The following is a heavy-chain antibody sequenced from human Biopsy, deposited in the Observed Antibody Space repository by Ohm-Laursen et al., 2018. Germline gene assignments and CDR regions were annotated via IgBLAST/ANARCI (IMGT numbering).Heavy chain of an antibody. D-gene: IGHD1-26*01. CDR3: ARHAPSYSGSYWRYFDL. CDR2: IYYTGST. Sequence: SETLSLTCTVSGGSISSYYWNWIRQPAGKGLEWIGYIYYTGSTNYNPSLKSRVTISVDTSMNHLSLRLTSVTAADTAVYYCARHAPSYSGSYWRYFDLWGRGTLVTVSS. J-gene: IGHJ2*01. CDR1: GGSISSYY. V-gene: IGHV4-59*08.